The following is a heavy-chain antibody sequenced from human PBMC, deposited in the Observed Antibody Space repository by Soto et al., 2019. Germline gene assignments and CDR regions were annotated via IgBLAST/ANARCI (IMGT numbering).Heavy chain of an antibody. CDR2: IYYSGST. Sequence: PSETLSLTCTVSGGSISSGDYYWSWIRQPPGKGLEWIGYIYYSGSTYYNPSLKSRVTISVETSKNQFSLKLSSVTAADTAVYYCARDTRRDKYRSGWLDYWGQGTLVTVSS. J-gene: IGHJ4*02. V-gene: IGHV4-30-4*01. CDR1: GGSISSGDYY. CDR3: ARDTRRDKYRSGWLDY. D-gene: IGHD6-19*01.